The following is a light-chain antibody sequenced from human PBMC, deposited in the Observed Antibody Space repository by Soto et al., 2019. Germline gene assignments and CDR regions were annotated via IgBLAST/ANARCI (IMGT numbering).Light chain of an antibody. Sequence: DIQLTQSPSFLSASVGDRVTITCRASQGISSYLAWYQQKPGKAPKLLIYAASTLQSGVPSRFSGSGSGTEFTLTISSLQPEDFVTYYCQQLNSYSITFGQGTRLEIK. J-gene: IGKJ5*01. CDR3: QQLNSYSIT. CDR1: QGISSY. V-gene: IGKV1-9*01. CDR2: AAS.